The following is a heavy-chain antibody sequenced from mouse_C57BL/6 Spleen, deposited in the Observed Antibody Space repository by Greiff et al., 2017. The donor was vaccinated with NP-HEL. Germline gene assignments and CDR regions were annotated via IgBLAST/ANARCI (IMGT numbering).Heavy chain of an antibody. CDR2: INPSNGGT. Sequence: QVQLQQPGTELVKPGASVKLSCKASGYTFTSYWMHWVKQRPGQGLEWIGNINPSNGGTNYNEKFKSKATLTVDKSSSTAYMQLRSLTSEDSAVYYCARGDYYYGSTYYYAMDYWGQGTSVTVSS. CDR3: ARGDYYYGSTYYYAMDY. V-gene: IGHV1-53*01. D-gene: IGHD1-1*01. CDR1: GYTFTSYW. J-gene: IGHJ4*01.